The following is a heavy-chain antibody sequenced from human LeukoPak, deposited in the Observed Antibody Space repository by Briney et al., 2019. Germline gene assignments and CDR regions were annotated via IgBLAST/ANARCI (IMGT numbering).Heavy chain of an antibody. V-gene: IGHV1-3*01. CDR2: INAVNGNT. CDR1: GYTFTSYA. Sequence: ASVKASCKASGYTFTSYALHWVRQAPGQRLEWMGWINAVNGNTKYSQQFQGRVTITRDTSASTAYMELSSLRSEDTAVYYCARDGVDSTYDYWGQGTLVTVSS. D-gene: IGHD2-21*01. J-gene: IGHJ4*02. CDR3: ARDGVDSTYDY.